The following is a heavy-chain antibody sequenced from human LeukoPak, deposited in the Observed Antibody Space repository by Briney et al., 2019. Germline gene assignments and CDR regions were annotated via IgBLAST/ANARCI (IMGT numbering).Heavy chain of an antibody. CDR1: GGSFSGYY. CDR2: INHSGST. D-gene: IGHD6-19*01. CDR3: ARGLAA. V-gene: IGHV4-34*01. Sequence: SETLSLTCAVYGGSFSGYYWSWIPQPPGKGLEWIGEINHSGSTNYNPSLKSRVTISVDTSKNQFSLKLSSVTAADTAVYYCARGLAAWGQGTLVTVSS. J-gene: IGHJ4*02.